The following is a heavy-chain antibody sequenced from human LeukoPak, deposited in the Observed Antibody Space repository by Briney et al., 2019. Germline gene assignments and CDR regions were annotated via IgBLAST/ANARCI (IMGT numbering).Heavy chain of an antibody. CDR3: ATYRQVLLPFES. Sequence: GGSLRLSCAASGFTFGTFAMIWVRQPPGKGLEWVSSIFPSGGEIHYADSVRGRFTISRGNSKSTLSLQMNSLRAEDTAIYYCATYRQVLLPFESWGQGTLVTVSS. CDR2: IFPSGGEI. J-gene: IGHJ4*02. D-gene: IGHD2-8*02. V-gene: IGHV3-23*01. CDR1: GFTFGTFA.